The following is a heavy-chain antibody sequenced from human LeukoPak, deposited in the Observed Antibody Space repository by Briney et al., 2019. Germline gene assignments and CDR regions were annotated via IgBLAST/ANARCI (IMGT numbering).Heavy chain of an antibody. CDR2: MFHSGSP. CDR1: CGSISSHY. V-gene: IGHV4-59*11. D-gene: IGHD3-10*01. CDR3: ANGDYYGEGRADY. Sequence: SETLSLTCTVSCGSISSHYWTWFRQPPGKGLEWIGYMFHSGSPNYNPSLKSRLTISIDTSKNQFSLRLSSVTAADTDVYYCANGDYYGEGRADYWGQGILVTVSS. J-gene: IGHJ4*02.